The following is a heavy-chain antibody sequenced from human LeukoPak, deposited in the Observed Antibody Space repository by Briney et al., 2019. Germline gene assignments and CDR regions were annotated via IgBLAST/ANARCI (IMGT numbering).Heavy chain of an antibody. CDR3: ARDRIMIMFGGVSWFDP. Sequence: ASVKVSCKASAYTFNDYYIHWVRQAPGQGLEWMGWINPKSGGTNYAQKFRGRVTMTRATSISTAYMELSRLRSDDTAVYYCARDRIMIMFGGVSWFDPWGQGTLVSVSS. CDR1: AYTFNDYY. V-gene: IGHV1-2*02. CDR2: INPKSGGT. J-gene: IGHJ5*02. D-gene: IGHD3-16*01.